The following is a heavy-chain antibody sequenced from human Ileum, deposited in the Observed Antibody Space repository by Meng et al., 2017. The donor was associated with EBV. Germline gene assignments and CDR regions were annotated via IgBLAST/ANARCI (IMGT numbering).Heavy chain of an antibody. J-gene: IGHJ4*02. D-gene: IGHD1-7*01. V-gene: IGHV4-4*02. CDR3: GRDQGRELINH. CDR2: VYHRGDT. CDR1: GDAISSDIW. Sequence: LQDTGPGLVNPSGSRSLSCTVSGDAISSDIWCIWVRQPPGKGLEWIGEVYHRGDTNYNPSLKSRVDISVDKSKNQFYLSLFSVTAADTAVYYCGRDQGRELINHWGQGTLVTVLL.